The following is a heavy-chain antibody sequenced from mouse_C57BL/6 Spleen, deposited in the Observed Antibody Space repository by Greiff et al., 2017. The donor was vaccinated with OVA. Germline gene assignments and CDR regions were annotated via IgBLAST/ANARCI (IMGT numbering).Heavy chain of an antibody. J-gene: IGHJ2*01. CDR1: GYTFTSYW. D-gene: IGHD3-3*01. Sequence: QVQLKQPGAELVKPGASVKVSCKASGYTFTSYWMHWVKQRPGQGLEWIGRIHPSDSDTNYNQQFKGKATLTVDKSSSTADMQLSSLTSEDSAVYYCATGGTRDYWGQGTTLTVSS. CDR3: ATGGTRDY. CDR2: IHPSDSDT. V-gene: IGHV1-74*01.